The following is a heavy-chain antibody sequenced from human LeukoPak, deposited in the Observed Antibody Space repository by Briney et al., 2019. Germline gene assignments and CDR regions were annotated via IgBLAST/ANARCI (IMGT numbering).Heavy chain of an antibody. V-gene: IGHV1-8*01. J-gene: IGHJ4*02. CDR2: MNPNSGNT. Sequence: GASVTVSCKASGYTFTSYDINWVRQATGQGLEWMGWMNPNSGNTGYAQKFQGRVTITADKSTSTAYMELSSLRSEDTAVYYCATLQGGWESTIDYWGQGTLVTVSS. D-gene: IGHD1-26*01. CDR1: GYTFTSYD. CDR3: ATLQGGWESTIDY.